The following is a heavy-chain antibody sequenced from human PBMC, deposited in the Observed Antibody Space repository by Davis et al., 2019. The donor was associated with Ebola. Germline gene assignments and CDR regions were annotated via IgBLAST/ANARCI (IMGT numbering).Heavy chain of an antibody. Sequence: SETLSLTCTVSGGSISSYYWSWIRQPPGKGLEWIGYIYYSGSTNYNPSLKSRVTISVDTSKNQFSLKLSSVTAADTAVYYCARGGYSSGWFVFGDNAFDIWGQGTMVTVSS. J-gene: IGHJ3*02. CDR3: ARGGYSSGWFVFGDNAFDI. V-gene: IGHV4-59*12. CDR1: GGSISSYY. CDR2: IYYSGST. D-gene: IGHD6-19*01.